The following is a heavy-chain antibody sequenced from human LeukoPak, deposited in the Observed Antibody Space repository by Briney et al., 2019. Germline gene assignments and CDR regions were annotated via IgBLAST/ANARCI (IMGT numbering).Heavy chain of an antibody. CDR2: IYYSGST. Sequence: SETLSLTCTVSGGSFSSYYWSWIRQPPGKGLEWIGYIYYSGSTNYNPSLKSRVTISVDTSKNQFSLKLSSVTAADTAVYYCARVTGTRRSDYYYYMDVWGKGTTVTVSS. J-gene: IGHJ6*03. CDR3: ARVTGTRRSDYYYYMDV. CDR1: GGSFSSYY. V-gene: IGHV4-59*01. D-gene: IGHD1-20*01.